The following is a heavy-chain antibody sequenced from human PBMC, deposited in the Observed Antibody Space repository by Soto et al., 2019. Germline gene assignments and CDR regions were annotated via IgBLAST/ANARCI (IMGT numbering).Heavy chain of an antibody. Sequence: SVKVSCKASGGTFSSYAISWVRQAPGQGLEWMGGIIPIFGTVNYAQKFQGRVTITADESTSTAYMELSSLRSDDTAVYYCARESGEYSYGSSALDIWGQGTMVTVSS. D-gene: IGHD5-18*01. J-gene: IGHJ3*02. CDR1: GGTFSSYA. V-gene: IGHV1-69*13. CDR3: ARESGEYSYGSSALDI. CDR2: IIPIFGTV.